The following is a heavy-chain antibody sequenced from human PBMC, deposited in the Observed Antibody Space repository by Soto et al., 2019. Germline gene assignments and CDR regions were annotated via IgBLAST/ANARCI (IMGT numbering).Heavy chain of an antibody. CDR2: ISYSGST. J-gene: IGHJ4*02. CDR3: ARDDGGNTDY. D-gene: IGHD2-15*01. Sequence: QVQLQESGPGLVKPSQTLSLTCTVSGGSISGGGYYWTWIRQYPGKGLEWIGYISYSGSTHYNPSLKSRVTRSVDTSKNQLSLNLNSVTAADTAVYYCARDDGGNTDYWGQGTLVTVTS. CDR1: GGSISGGGYY. V-gene: IGHV4-31*03.